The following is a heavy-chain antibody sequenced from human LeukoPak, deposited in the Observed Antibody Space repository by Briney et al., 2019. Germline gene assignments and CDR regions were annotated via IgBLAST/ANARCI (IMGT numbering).Heavy chain of an antibody. D-gene: IGHD2-15*01. V-gene: IGHV3-23*01. CDR2: ISGSGGGSGGST. CDR1: GFTFSSYA. J-gene: IGHJ4*02. CDR3: AKSGLNRFDY. Sequence: TGGSLRLSCAASGFTFSSYAMSWVRQAPGKGLEWVSGISGSGGGSGGSTYYADSVKGRFTISRDNSKNTLYLQMNSLRAEDTAVYYCAKSGLNRFDYWGQGTLVTVSA.